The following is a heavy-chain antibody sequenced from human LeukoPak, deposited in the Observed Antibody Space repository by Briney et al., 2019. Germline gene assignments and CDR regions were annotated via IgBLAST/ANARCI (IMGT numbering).Heavy chain of an antibody. CDR3: ARDSLYYDSSGASDY. CDR2: ISAYNGNT. CDR1: GYTFTSYG. Sequence: ASVKVSCKASGYTFTSYGISWVRQAPGQGLEWMGWISAYNGNTNYAQKLQGRVTMTTDTSTSTACMELRSLRSDDTAVYYCARDSLYYDSSGASDYWGQGTLVTVSS. D-gene: IGHD3-22*01. J-gene: IGHJ4*02. V-gene: IGHV1-18*01.